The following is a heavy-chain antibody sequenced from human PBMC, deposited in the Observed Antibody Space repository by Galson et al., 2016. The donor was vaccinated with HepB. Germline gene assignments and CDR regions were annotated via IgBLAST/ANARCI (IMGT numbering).Heavy chain of an antibody. Sequence: SLRLSCAVSGFSLSAYGVHWVRQAPGMGLEWVSLISGGSTYYADSVKGRFTISRDNSKNTLYLQMNTLRAEDTAVYYCAKVLPYSAGHGMDVRGQGTTVTVSS. CDR1: GFSLSAYG. V-gene: IGHV3-23*01. CDR3: AKVLPYSAGHGMDV. J-gene: IGHJ6*01. CDR2: ISGGST. D-gene: IGHD6-13*01.